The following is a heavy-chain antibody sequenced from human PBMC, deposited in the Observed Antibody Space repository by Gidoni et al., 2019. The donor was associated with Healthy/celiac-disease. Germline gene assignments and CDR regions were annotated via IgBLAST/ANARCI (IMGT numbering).Heavy chain of an antibody. CDR1: GGSISSYY. D-gene: IGHD6-13*01. V-gene: IGHV4-59*01. CDR2: IYYSGST. J-gene: IGHJ4*02. CDR3: ARWVRSSWWYFDY. Sequence: QVQLQESGPGLVKPSETLSLTCTVSGGSISSYYWSWIRQPPGKGLEWIGYIYYSGSTNYNPSLKSRVTISVDTSKNQFSLKLSSVTAADTAVYYCARWVRSSWWYFDYWGQGTLVTVSS.